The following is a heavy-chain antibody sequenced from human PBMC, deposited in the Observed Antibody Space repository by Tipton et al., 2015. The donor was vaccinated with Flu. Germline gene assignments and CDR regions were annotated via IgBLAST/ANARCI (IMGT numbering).Heavy chain of an antibody. CDR1: GGSISSGGYY. Sequence: TLSLTCTVSGGSISSGGYYWSWIRQHPGKGLEWIGYIYYSGSTYYNPFLKSRVTISVDTSKNQFSLKLSSVTAADTAVYYCAREVSGIFGVVSYFFDYWGQGALVTVSS. V-gene: IGHV4-31*03. J-gene: IGHJ4*02. D-gene: IGHD3-3*01. CDR2: IYYSGST. CDR3: AREVSGIFGVVSYFFDY.